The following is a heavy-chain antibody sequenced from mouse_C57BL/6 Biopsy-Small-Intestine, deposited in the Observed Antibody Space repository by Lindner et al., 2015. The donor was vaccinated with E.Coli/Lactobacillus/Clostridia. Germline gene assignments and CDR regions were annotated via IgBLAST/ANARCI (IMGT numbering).Heavy chain of an antibody. CDR1: GFTFTDYN. CDR3: ARSYYYGSSYFDY. D-gene: IGHD1-1*01. CDR2: ITPKNGGI. V-gene: IGHV1-22*01. Sequence: VQLQESGPELEKPGASVKMSCKASGFTFTDYNIHWVKQSHGKSLEWIGYITPKNGGISYNQKFKGKATLTVNKSSSTAYMDLRSLTSEDSAVYYCARSYYYGSSYFDYWGQGTTLTVSS. J-gene: IGHJ2*01.